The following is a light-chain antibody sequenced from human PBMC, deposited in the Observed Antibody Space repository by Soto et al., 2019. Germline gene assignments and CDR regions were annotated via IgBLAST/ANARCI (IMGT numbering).Light chain of an antibody. V-gene: IGKV3-15*01. CDR1: QSVRSN. CDR3: QQHNVWPAT. J-gene: IGKJ1*01. Sequence: EVLMTQSPATLSVSPGERLTLSCRASQSVRSNLAWYQQKPGQAPRLLIYEASTRATGVPARFSGSGSGTEFTLTISSLQSEDFAVYYCQQHNVWPATFGQGTKVEIK. CDR2: EAS.